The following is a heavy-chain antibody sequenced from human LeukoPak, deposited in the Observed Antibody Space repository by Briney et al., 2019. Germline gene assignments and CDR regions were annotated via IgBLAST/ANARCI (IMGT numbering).Heavy chain of an antibody. CDR1: GGSMSSGDYY. V-gene: IGHV4-30-4*08. D-gene: IGHD2-2*01. CDR3: ARVLPHCSSTSCYDY. J-gene: IGHJ4*02. Sequence: SETLSLTCTVSGGSMSSGDYYWSWIRQPPGKGLEWIGYIYYSGSTYYNPSLKSRVTISVDTSKNQFSLKLSSVTAADTAVYYCARVLPHCSSTSCYDYWGQGTLVSVSS. CDR2: IYYSGST.